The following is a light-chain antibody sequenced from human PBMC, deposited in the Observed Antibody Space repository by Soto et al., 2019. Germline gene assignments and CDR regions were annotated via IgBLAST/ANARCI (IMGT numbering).Light chain of an antibody. J-gene: IGKJ4*01. CDR3: QQYGEWPLT. Sequence: EIVMTQSPVTMSVSPGERATLSRRASQSVRSTYLAWYQQKPGQAPRLLIFGVSNRAAGIPARFSGSGSGTEFTLTISSLQSEDFAVYYCQQYGEWPLTFGGGTKVDIK. CDR2: GVS. V-gene: IGKV3-15*01. CDR1: QSVRSTY.